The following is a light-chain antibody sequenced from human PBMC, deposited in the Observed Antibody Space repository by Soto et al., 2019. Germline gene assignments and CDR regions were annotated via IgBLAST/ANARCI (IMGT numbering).Light chain of an antibody. CDR3: QSYDSSLSV. V-gene: IGLV1-40*01. CDR1: SSNIGAGYD. CDR2: DNS. Sequence: QSVLTQPPSVSGAPGQRVTISCTGSSSNIGAGYDVHWYQQLPGTAPKLLIYDNSNRPSGVPDRFSGSKSGTSASLAITGLQAEDEADYYCQSYDSSLSVFGTGTKVTV. J-gene: IGLJ1*01.